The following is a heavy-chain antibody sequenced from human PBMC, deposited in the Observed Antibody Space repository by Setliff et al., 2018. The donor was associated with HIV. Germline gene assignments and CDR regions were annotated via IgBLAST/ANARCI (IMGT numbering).Heavy chain of an antibody. CDR2: IFHSGNT. CDR1: GGSISGYY. Sequence: SETLSLTCTVSGGSISGYYWSWIRQPPGKGLEWIASIFHSGNTYYNPSLKSRVTISVDTSKNEFSLKLSSVTAADTAVYYCARHSPDMVRGRGMDVWGQGTTVTVSS. CDR3: ARHSPDMVRGRGMDV. D-gene: IGHD3-10*01. V-gene: IGHV4-38-2*02. J-gene: IGHJ6*02.